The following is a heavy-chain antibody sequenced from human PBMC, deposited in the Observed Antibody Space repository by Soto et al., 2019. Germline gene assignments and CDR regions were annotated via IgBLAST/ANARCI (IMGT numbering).Heavy chain of an antibody. CDR2: IYYSGST. J-gene: IGHJ4*02. CDR3: ARHRPGSGGSCYDY. Sequence: PSETLSLTCTVSGGSISSYYWSWIRQPPGKGLERIGYIYYSGSTNYNPSIKSRVTISVDTSKNQFSLKLSSVTAADTAVYYCARHRPGSGGSCYDYWGQGTLVTVSS. V-gene: IGHV4-59*08. CDR1: GGSISSYY. D-gene: IGHD2-15*01.